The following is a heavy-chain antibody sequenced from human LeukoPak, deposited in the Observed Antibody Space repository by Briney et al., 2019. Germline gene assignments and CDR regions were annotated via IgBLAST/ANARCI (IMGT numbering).Heavy chain of an antibody. J-gene: IGHJ4*02. CDR1: GDSVSSNSAT. CDR3: ARGRGLGLPFDS. D-gene: IGHD3-9*01. CDR2: TYYRSKWYN. Sequence: SQTLSLTCGISGDSVSSNSATWNWIRQSPSRGLEWLGRTYYRSKWYNDYAVSVKSRITINPDTSKNQFSLQLKSVTPEDMAVYYCARGRGLGLPFDSWGQGILVTVPS. V-gene: IGHV6-1*01.